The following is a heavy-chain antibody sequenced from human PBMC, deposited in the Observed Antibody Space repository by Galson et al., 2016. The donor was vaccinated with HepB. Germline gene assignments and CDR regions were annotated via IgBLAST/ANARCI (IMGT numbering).Heavy chain of an antibody. CDR1: GYSFTSYG. V-gene: IGHV1-18*01. CDR3: ARLAAGTMAGDY. J-gene: IGHJ4*02. CDR2: ISPYNGNT. D-gene: IGHD6-25*01. Sequence: SVKVSCKASGYSFTSYGFSWVRQAPGQGLEWMGWISPYNGNTNYAQKLQGRVTMTTYTSTNTAYMELRSLRSDDTAVYFCARLAAGTMAGDYWGQGTLVTVSS.